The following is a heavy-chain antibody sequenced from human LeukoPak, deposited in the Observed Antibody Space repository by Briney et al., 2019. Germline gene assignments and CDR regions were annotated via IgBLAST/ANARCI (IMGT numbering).Heavy chain of an antibody. J-gene: IGHJ4*02. CDR2: ISSNGGST. CDR3: VKTFGLYYYDSSGHFDY. V-gene: IGHV3-64D*06. CDR1: GFTFSSYA. Sequence: SGGSLRLSCSAYGFTFSSYAMHWVRQAPGKGLEYVSAISSNGGSTYYADSVKGRFTISRDNSKNTLYLQMSSLRAEDTALYYCVKTFGLYYYDSSGHFDYWGQGTLVTVSS. D-gene: IGHD3-22*01.